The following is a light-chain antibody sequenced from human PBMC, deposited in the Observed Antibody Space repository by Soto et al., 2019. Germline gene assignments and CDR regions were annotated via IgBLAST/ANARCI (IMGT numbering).Light chain of an antibody. CDR2: LNSDGSH. V-gene: IGLV4-69*01. J-gene: IGLJ3*02. Sequence: QPVLTQSPSASASLGASVKLTCTLSSGHSSYAIAWHQQQPEKGPRYLMKLNSDGSHSKGDGIPDRFSGSSSGAERYLTISSLQSEDEADYHCQTWGTGDGVFGGGTKLTVL. CDR3: QTWGTGDGV. CDR1: SGHSSYA.